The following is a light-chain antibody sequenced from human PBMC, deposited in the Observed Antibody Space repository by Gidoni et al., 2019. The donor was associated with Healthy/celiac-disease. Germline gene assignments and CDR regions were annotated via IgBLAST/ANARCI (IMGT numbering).Light chain of an antibody. CDR1: QSVSSSY. V-gene: IGKV3-20*01. CDR2: GAS. Sequence: IVLPQSPGTLSLPPGERATLSCRASQSVSSSYLAWYQQKPGQAPRLLIYGASSRATGIPDRFSGSGSGTDFTLTISRLEPEDFAVYYCQQYGSSPLTFGGGTKVEIK. CDR3: QQYGSSPLT. J-gene: IGKJ4*01.